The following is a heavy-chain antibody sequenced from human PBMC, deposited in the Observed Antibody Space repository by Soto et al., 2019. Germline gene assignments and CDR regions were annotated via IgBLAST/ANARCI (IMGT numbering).Heavy chain of an antibody. Sequence: TLSLTCTVSGGSISSGGYYWSWIRQHPGKGLEWIGYIYYSGSTYYNPSLKSRVTISVDTSKNQFSLKLSSVTAADTAVYYCARWGTGAFDPWGQGTLVTVSS. D-gene: IGHD2-8*02. V-gene: IGHV4-31*03. CDR1: GGSISSGGYY. J-gene: IGHJ5*02. CDR3: ARWGTGAFDP. CDR2: IYYSGST.